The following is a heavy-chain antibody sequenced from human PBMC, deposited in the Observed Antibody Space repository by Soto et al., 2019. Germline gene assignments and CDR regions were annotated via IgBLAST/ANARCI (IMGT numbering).Heavy chain of an antibody. CDR2: ISYDGRNE. V-gene: IGHV3-30*18. Sequence: QVQLVESGGGVVQPGRSLRLSCAASGFTFNNYGMHWVRQAPGKGLEWMALISYDGRNEYYSNSVEGRFTISRDSSKKTVYLQMNQLRAEDKAVYYCAKAPNIWNLFGLDVRGQGTTVTVSS. CDR3: AKAPNIWNLFGLDV. D-gene: IGHD1-20*01. CDR1: GFTFNNYG. J-gene: IGHJ6*02.